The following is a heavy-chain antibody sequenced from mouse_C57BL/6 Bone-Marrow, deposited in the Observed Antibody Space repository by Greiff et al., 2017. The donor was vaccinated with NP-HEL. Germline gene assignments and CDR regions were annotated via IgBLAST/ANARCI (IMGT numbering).Heavy chain of an antibody. CDR2: IDPSDSYT. Sequence: QVQLQQPGAELVRPGTSVTLSCKASGYTFTSYWMHWVKQRPGQGLEWIGVIDPSDSYTNYNQKFKGKATLTVDTSSSTAYMQRSSLTSEDSAVYYCARGDWVEPFAYWGQGTLVTVSA. CDR1: GYTFTSYW. V-gene: IGHV1-59*01. CDR3: ARGDWVEPFAY. J-gene: IGHJ3*01. D-gene: IGHD4-1*01.